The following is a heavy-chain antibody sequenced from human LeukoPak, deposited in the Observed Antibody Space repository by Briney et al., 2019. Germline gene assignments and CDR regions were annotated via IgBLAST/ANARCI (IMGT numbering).Heavy chain of an antibody. J-gene: IGHJ3*02. Sequence: ASVKVSCKTSAYRFTDYHIHWVRQAPGQGLEWMGWINPNSGGTKYAQKFQGRVTMTRDTSNNTAYMELSWLRSDDTAVYYCAREVVYLSAFDIWGQGTMVTVSS. CDR1: AYRFTDYH. V-gene: IGHV1-2*02. CDR3: AREVVYLSAFDI. D-gene: IGHD2-15*01. CDR2: INPNSGGT.